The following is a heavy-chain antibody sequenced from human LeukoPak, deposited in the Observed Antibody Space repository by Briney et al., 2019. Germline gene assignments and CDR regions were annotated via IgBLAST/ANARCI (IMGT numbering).Heavy chain of an antibody. CDR3: ARDYRCSSTSCYGGHYYYYYYMDV. J-gene: IGHJ6*03. CDR1: GYTFTGYG. V-gene: IGHV1-18*01. D-gene: IGHD2-2*01. Sequence: ASVKVSCKASGYTFTGYGISWVRQAPGQGLEWMGWISAYNGSTNYAQKLQGRVTMTTDTSTSTAYMELRSLRSDDTAVYYCARDYRCSSTSCYGGHYYYYYYMDVWGKGTTVTVSS. CDR2: ISAYNGST.